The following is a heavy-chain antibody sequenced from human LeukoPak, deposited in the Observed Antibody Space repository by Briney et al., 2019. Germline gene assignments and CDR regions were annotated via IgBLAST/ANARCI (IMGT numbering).Heavy chain of an antibody. J-gene: IGHJ4*02. Sequence: GGSLRLSCAASGFTFSSFAMSWVRQAPGQGLEWVSAISDNSGNTYYADSVKGRFTISRDNSENTLYLQMNSLRAEDTAVYYCARDRPYYYDSSGYYKGTFIPYWGQGTLVTVSS. CDR2: ISDNSGNT. CDR3: ARDRPYYYDSSGYYKGTFIPY. D-gene: IGHD3-22*01. V-gene: IGHV3-23*01. CDR1: GFTFSSFA.